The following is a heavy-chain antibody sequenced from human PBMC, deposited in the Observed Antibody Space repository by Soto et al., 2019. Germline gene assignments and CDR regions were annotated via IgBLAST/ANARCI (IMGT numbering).Heavy chain of an antibody. J-gene: IGHJ4*02. Sequence: QVQLVESGGGVVQPGRSLRLSCAASGFTFSTYGIHWVRQAPGKGLEWVAVISSDGSGKFYADSVKGRFTISRDNSKNTLYLQMNSLRAEDTAVYYCAKGGGGKWYFDCWGQGTLVTVSS. CDR3: AKGGGGKWYFDC. V-gene: IGHV3-30*18. CDR2: ISSDGSGK. CDR1: GFTFSTYG. D-gene: IGHD2-15*01.